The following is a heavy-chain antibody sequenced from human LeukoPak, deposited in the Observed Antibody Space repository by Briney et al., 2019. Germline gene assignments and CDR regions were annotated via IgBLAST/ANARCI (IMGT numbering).Heavy chain of an antibody. CDR1: GGSITSYS. Sequence: PSETLSLTCTASGGSITSYSWSWIRQPPGKGLEWIGYIYCSGSSNYNPSLKSRVTISVDMSKNQFSLKLTSVTAADTAVYYCARLMNIAAADFWGQGTLVTVSS. V-gene: IGHV4-59*08. CDR3: ARLMNIAAADF. CDR2: IYCSGSS. J-gene: IGHJ4*02. D-gene: IGHD6-13*01.